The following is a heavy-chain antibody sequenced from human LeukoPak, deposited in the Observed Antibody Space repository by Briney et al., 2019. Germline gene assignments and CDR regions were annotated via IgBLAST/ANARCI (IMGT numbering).Heavy chain of an antibody. CDR3: AKERTTVVTRADY. CDR2: ISDSGGGT. Sequence: GGSLRLSCAASGFTFSSYAMTWVRQAPGKGLEWVSGISDSGGGTYYADSVKGRFIISRDNSKNTLYLQMNSLRAEDTAVYYCAKERTTVVTRADYWGQGTLVTVSS. J-gene: IGHJ4*02. CDR1: GFTFSSYA. D-gene: IGHD4-23*01. V-gene: IGHV3-23*01.